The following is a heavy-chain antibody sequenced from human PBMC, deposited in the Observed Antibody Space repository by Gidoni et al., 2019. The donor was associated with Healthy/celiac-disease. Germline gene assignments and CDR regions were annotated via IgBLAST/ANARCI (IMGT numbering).Heavy chain of an antibody. Sequence: EVQLVESGGGLVQPGGSLRLSCAASGFTFSSYWMSWVRQAPGKGLEWVANIKQDGSEKYYVDSVKGRFTIYRDNAKNSLYLQMNSLRAEDTAVYYCARGDFWSALRGFDYWGQGTLVTVSS. D-gene: IGHD3-3*01. J-gene: IGHJ4*02. V-gene: IGHV3-7*01. CDR3: ARGDFWSALRGFDY. CDR1: GFTFSSYW. CDR2: IKQDGSEK.